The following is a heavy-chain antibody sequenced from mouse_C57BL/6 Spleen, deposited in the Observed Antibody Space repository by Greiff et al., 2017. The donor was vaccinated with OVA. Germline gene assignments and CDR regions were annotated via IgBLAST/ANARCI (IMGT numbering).Heavy chain of an antibody. V-gene: IGHV1-9*01. D-gene: IGHD1-1*01. Sequence: VQLQQSGAELMKPGASVKLSCKATGYTFTGYWIEWVKQRPGHGLEWIGEILPGSGSTNYNEKFKGKATFTADTSSNTAYMQLSSLTTEDSAIDYCARCPITTVVATHWYFDGWGTGTTVTVSS. CDR1: GYTFTGYW. CDR2: ILPGSGST. J-gene: IGHJ1*03. CDR3: ARCPITTVVATHWYFDG.